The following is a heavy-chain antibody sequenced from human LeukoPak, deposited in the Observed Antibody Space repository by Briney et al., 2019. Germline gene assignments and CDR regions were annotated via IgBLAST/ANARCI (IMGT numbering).Heavy chain of an antibody. CDR2: IYYSGST. Sequence: SETLSLTCTVSGGSISSYYWSWIRQPPGKGLEWIGYIYYSGSTNYNPSLKSRVTISVDTSNNQFSLKLSSVTAADTAVYYCASMVRGVIPTYWGQGTLVTVSS. CDR3: ASMVRGVIPTY. J-gene: IGHJ4*02. D-gene: IGHD3-10*01. CDR1: GGSISSYY. V-gene: IGHV4-59*01.